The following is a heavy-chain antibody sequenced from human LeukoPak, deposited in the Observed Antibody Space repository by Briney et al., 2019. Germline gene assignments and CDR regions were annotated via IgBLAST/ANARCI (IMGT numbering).Heavy chain of an antibody. D-gene: IGHD3-3*01. CDR1: GFTFSSYA. J-gene: IGHJ4*02. Sequence: GGSLRLSCAASGFTFSSYAMHWVRQAPGKGLEWVAVISYDGSNKYYADSVKGRFTISRDNSKNTLYLQMNSLRAEDTAVYYCARPGAPDYDFWSGNDYWGQETLVTVSS. V-gene: IGHV3-30-3*01. CDR2: ISYDGSNK. CDR3: ARPGAPDYDFWSGNDY.